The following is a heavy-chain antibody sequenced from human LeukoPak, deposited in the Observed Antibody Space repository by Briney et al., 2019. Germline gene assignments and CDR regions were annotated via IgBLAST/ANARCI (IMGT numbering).Heavy chain of an antibody. Sequence: PGGSLRLSCAASGFTFSSYAMHWVRQAPGKGLEWVANIKQDGSEKYYVDSVKGRFTISRDNAKNSLYLQMNSLRAEDTAVYYCARGGLVTPRNPVDYWGQGTLVTVSS. D-gene: IGHD2-21*02. CDR3: ARGGLVTPRNPVDY. V-gene: IGHV3-7*01. CDR1: GFTFSSYA. J-gene: IGHJ4*02. CDR2: IKQDGSEK.